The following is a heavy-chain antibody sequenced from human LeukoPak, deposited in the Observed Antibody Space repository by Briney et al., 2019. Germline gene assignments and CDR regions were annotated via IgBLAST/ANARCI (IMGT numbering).Heavy chain of an antibody. CDR2: ISFDGANK. D-gene: IGHD3-22*01. Sequence: SCKASGYTFSTYTMHWVRQAPGRGLEWVALISFDGANKYYADSVRGRFTISRDNSKNTLYLQMKTLRPDDTAVYYCARDTSNLRVVVITTFGWFDPWGQGSLVTVSS. V-gene: IGHV3-30-3*01. J-gene: IGHJ5*02. CDR1: GYTFSTYT. CDR3: ARDTSNLRVVVITTFGWFDP.